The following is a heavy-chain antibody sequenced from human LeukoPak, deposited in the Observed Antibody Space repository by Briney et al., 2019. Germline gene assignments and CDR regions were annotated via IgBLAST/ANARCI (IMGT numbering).Heavy chain of an antibody. Sequence: ASVKVSCKASGYTLTSYGISWVRQAPGQGLEWMGWISGYNGNTKYAQKVQGRVTMTTDTSTSTAYMELRSLRSDDTAVYYCARGLGYSSSWYWFDPWGQGILVTVSS. CDR1: GYTLTSYG. CDR3: ARGLGYSSSWYWFDP. J-gene: IGHJ5*02. V-gene: IGHV1-18*01. D-gene: IGHD6-13*01. CDR2: ISGYNGNT.